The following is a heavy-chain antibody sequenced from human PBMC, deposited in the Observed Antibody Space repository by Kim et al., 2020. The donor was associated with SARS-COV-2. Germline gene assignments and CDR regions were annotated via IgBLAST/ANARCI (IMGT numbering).Heavy chain of an antibody. Sequence: GGSLRLSCAASGFTFSSYGMHWVRQAPGKGLEWVAVIWYDGSNKYYADSVKGRFTISRDNSKNTLYLQMNSLRAEDTAVYYCARGGEWDPLPILRVPGMDVWGQGTTVTVSS. D-gene: IGHD1-26*01. CDR3: ARGGEWDPLPILRVPGMDV. CDR1: GFTFSSYG. CDR2: IWYDGSNK. V-gene: IGHV3-33*01. J-gene: IGHJ6*02.